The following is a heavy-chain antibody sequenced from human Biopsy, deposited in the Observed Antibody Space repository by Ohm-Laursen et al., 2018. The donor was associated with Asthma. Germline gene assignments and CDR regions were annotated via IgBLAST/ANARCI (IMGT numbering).Heavy chain of an antibody. V-gene: IGHV1-69*01. CDR1: GGTFNTYV. J-gene: IGHJ4*02. Sequence: SSVKVSCKSPGGTFNTYVIGWVRQAPGQGLEWMGGINSVFGTTTYPQKFQDRVTITADASTSTVYMELSSLRSEDTAVYYCARKAGSCISRTCYSLDFWGQGTLVTVSS. D-gene: IGHD2-2*01. CDR3: ARKAGSCISRTCYSLDF. CDR2: INSVFGTT.